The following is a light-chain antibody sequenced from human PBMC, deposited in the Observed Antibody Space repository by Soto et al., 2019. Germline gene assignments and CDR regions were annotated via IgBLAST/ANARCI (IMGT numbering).Light chain of an antibody. Sequence: DIVMNQSPDSLAVSLGERATINCKSSQSLLFSSNNKNYVAWYQQKPGQPPTREYGVPARISGSGSGSDFTLTINSLQAEDVAVFYCQQYYSAPPGLSFGGGTKVEIK. J-gene: IGKJ4*01. CDR3: QQYYSAPPGLS. CDR1: QSLLFSSNNKNY. V-gene: IGKV4-1*01.